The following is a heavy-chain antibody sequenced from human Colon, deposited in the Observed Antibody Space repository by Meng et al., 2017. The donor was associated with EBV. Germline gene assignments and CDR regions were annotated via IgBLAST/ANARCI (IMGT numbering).Heavy chain of an antibody. CDR3: ARVGAYCGGDCYHPR. CDR1: GGSLSSRNW. CDR2: IYHSGST. V-gene: IGHV4-4*02. J-gene: IGHJ4*02. Sequence: QGQLKESGPGLVKPSGTLSLTCAVSGGSLSSRNWWSWVRQPPGKGLEVIGEIYHSGSTNYNPSLKSRVTISVDESKNQFSLRLSSVTAADTAVYYCARVGAYCGGDCYHPRWGQGTLVTVSS. D-gene: IGHD2-21*02.